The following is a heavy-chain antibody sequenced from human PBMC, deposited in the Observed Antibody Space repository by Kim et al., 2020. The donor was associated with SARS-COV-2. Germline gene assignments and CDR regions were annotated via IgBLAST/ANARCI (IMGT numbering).Heavy chain of an antibody. Sequence: GGSLRLSCAASGFTFSSYAMSWVRQAPGKGLEWVSAISGSGGSTYYADSVKGRFTISRDNSKNTLYLQMNSLRAEDTAVYYCAKDHYYDSSGYYGIFNYWGQGTLVTVSS. D-gene: IGHD3-22*01. J-gene: IGHJ4*02. CDR3: AKDHYYDSSGYYGIFNY. CDR2: ISGSGGST. V-gene: IGHV3-23*01. CDR1: GFTFSSYA.